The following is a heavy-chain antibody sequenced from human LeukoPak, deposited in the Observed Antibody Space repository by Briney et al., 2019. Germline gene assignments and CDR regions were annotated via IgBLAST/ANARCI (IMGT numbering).Heavy chain of an antibody. J-gene: IGHJ4*02. Sequence: SETLSLTCTVSGGCISSYYWSWIRQPPGKGLEWIGYIYYSGSTNYNPSLKSRVTISVDTSKNQFSLKLSSVTAADTAVYYCAGGDLVRGFDYWGQGTLVTVSS. CDR1: GGCISSYY. D-gene: IGHD3-10*01. V-gene: IGHV4-59*01. CDR3: AGGDLVRGFDY. CDR2: IYYSGST.